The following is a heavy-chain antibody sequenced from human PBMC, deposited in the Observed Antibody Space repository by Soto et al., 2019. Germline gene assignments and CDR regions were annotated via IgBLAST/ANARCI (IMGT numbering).Heavy chain of an antibody. J-gene: IGHJ5*02. Sequence: SSETLSLTCAVYGASLSDNYCHCLRQPPGKGLEWIVEINHSGKTNYNPSLRSRVTISIDTYKNQLSLNLRSVSAADTAVYYCARGIGEFDALGQGTPVTVSS. CDR1: GASLSDNY. D-gene: IGHD2-21*01. V-gene: IGHV4-34*01. CDR3: ARGIGEFDA. CDR2: INHSGKT.